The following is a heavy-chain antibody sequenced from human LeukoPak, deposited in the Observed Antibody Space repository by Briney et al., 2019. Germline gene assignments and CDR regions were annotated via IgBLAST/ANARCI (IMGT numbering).Heavy chain of an antibody. J-gene: IGHJ4*02. CDR1: GGSISSSSYY. CDR2: IYYSGST. Sequence: SETLSLTCTVSGGSISSSSYYWGWIRQPPGKGLEWIGNIYYSGSTYYNPSLKSRVTISVDTSKNQFSLKLSSVTAADTAVYYCARSGRDRSDYDILTGYPNDFDYWGQGTLVTVSS. V-gene: IGHV4-39*07. CDR3: ARSGRDRSDYDILTGYPNDFDY. D-gene: IGHD3-9*01.